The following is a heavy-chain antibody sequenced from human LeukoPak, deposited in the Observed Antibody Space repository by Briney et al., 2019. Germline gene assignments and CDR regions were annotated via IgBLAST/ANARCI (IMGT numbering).Heavy chain of an antibody. CDR2: IIPIFGTA. CDR1: GGTFSSYA. Sequence: ASVKVSCKASGGTFSSYAISWVRQAPGQGLEWMGGIIPIFGTANYAQKFQGRVTITADESTGTAYMELSSLRSEDTAVHYCARDKLLCFGESHRLTDYYGMDVWGKGTTVTVSP. J-gene: IGHJ6*04. D-gene: IGHD3-10*01. CDR3: ARDKLLCFGESHRLTDYYGMDV. V-gene: IGHV1-69*01.